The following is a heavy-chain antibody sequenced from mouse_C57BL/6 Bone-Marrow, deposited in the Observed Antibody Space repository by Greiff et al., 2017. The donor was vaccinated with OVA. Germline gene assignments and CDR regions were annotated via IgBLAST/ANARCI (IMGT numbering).Heavy chain of an antibody. V-gene: IGHV1-18*01. CDR1: GYTFTDYY. CDR3: ARSGYYSNYVYFDY. D-gene: IGHD2-5*01. CDR2: INPNNGGT. J-gene: IGHJ2*01. Sequence: EVMLVESGPELVKPGASVKIPCKASGYTFTDYYMDWVKQSPGKSLEWIGDINPNNGGTIYNQKFKGKATLTVDKSSSTAYMELRSLTSEDTAVYYGARSGYYSNYVYFDYWGQGTTLTVSS.